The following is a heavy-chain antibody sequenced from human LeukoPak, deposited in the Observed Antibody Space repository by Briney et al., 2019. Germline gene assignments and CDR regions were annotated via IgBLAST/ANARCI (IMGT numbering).Heavy chain of an antibody. CDR1: GYTFTSYD. Sequence: ASVKVSCKASGYTFTSYDINWVRQATGQGLEWMGWMNPNSGNTGYAQKFQGRVTMTRNTSIRTAYMELRSLRSEDTAVYYCARGRIFGVVIRRKGKNNTNWFDPWGQGTLVTVSS. CDR2: MNPNSGNT. D-gene: IGHD3-3*01. J-gene: IGHJ5*02. V-gene: IGHV1-8*01. CDR3: ARGRIFGVVIRRKGKNNTNWFDP.